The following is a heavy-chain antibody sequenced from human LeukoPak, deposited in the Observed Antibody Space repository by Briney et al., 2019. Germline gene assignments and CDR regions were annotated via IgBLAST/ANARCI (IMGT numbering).Heavy chain of an antibody. CDR1: GFTFSSYC. CDR3: ATSTIFGVVIITGSIDI. J-gene: IGHJ3*02. D-gene: IGHD3-3*01. CDR2: ISSNGSYT. V-gene: IGHV3-74*01. Sequence: GGSLRLSCAASGFTFSSYCMHWVRQAPGKGLVWVSSISSNGSYTCYADSVKGRFTISRDNAKNTLYLQMNSLRAEDTAVYYCATSTIFGVVIITGSIDIWGPGTIGSVSS.